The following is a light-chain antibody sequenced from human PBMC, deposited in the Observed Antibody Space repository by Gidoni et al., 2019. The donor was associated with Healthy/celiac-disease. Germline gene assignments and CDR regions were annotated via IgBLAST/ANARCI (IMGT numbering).Light chain of an antibody. CDR2: AAS. CDR1: QSISSH. J-gene: IGKJ1*01. Sequence: DIQMTHAPSSLSASVGDRVTITCRASQSISSHLNWYQQKPGKAPKLLIYAASSLQSGVPSRFSGSGYGTDFTLTISSLQPEDFATYYGQQSYSTLWTVGQGTKVEIK. V-gene: IGKV1-39*01. CDR3: QQSYSTLWT.